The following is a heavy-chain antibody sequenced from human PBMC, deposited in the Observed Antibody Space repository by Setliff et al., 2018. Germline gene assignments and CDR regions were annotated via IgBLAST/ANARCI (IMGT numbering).Heavy chain of an antibody. CDR1: GGSISRYH. CDR3: ARQPSSGAYYNSRSSVWYVVPHFDY. CDR2: IQTSGTT. J-gene: IGHJ4*02. V-gene: IGHV4-59*13. Sequence: SETLSLTCTVSGGSISRYHWSWIRQPPGKGLEWIGYIQTSGTTNYNPSLKSRVTISVDTSKNQFSLNLRSVTAADTAVYFCARQPSSGAYYNSRSSVWYVVPHFDYWGQGTLVTVSS. D-gene: IGHD3-10*01.